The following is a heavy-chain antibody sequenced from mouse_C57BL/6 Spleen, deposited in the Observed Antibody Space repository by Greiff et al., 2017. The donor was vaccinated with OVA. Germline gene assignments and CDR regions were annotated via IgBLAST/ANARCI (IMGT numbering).Heavy chain of an antibody. CDR1: GYTFTSYW. Sequence: VQLQQPGAELVMPGASVKLSCKASGYTFTSYWMHWVKQRPGQGLEWIGEIEPSDSYTNYNQKFKGKSTLTVDKSSSTAYMQLSSLTSEDSAVYYCARYYYDYDGAMDYWGQGTSVTVSS. J-gene: IGHJ4*01. CDR3: ARYYYDYDGAMDY. D-gene: IGHD2-4*01. V-gene: IGHV1-69*01. CDR2: IEPSDSYT.